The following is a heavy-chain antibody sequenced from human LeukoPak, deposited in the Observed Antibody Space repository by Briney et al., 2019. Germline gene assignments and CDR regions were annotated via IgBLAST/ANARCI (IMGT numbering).Heavy chain of an antibody. CDR1: GFTFSSHA. V-gene: IGHV3-23*01. Sequence: AGGSLRLSCAASGFTFSSHAMRWVRQAPGKGLQWVSSISGSGRSTYYADSVKGRFTISRDSSKNTLYLQMNSLRVEDTAVYYCMANVDFDYWGQGTLVTVSS. J-gene: IGHJ4*02. D-gene: IGHD5-12*01. CDR2: ISGSGRST. CDR3: MANVDFDY.